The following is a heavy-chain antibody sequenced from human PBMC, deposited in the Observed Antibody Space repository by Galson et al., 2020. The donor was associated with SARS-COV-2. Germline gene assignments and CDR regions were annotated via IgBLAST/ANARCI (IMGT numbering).Heavy chain of an antibody. CDR3: VKDQIGRIHDSFDY. Sequence: GGSLRLSCAASGFTFSNYVMSWVRQAPGKGLEWLSAISGSGDRTYYADSVRGRFTISRDNSKNTLYLQMNSLRADDTAIYYCVKDQIGRIHDSFDYWGRGTLVTVSS. J-gene: IGHJ4*02. CDR2: ISGSGDRT. V-gene: IGHV3-23*01. CDR1: GFTFSNYV.